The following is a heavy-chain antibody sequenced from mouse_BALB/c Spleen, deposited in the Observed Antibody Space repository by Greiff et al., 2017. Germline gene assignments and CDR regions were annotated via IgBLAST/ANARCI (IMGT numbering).Heavy chain of an antibody. Sequence: EVQVVESGGGLVKPGGSLKLSCAASGFTFSSYTMSWVRQTPEKRLEWVATISSGGGNTYYPDSVKGRFTISRDNAKNNLYLQMSSLRSEDTALYYCARERDLLLRYAMDYWGQGTSVTVSS. CDR2: ISSGGGNT. CDR1: GFTFSSYT. D-gene: IGHD1-1*01. CDR3: ARERDLLLRYAMDY. J-gene: IGHJ4*01. V-gene: IGHV5-9*03.